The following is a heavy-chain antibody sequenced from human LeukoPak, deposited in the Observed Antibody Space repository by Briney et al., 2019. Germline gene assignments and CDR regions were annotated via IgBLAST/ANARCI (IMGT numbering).Heavy chain of an antibody. CDR2: INHSGGT. Sequence: SETLSLTCAVYGGSISDHYWSWIRQPPGKGLEWIGEINHSGGTNYNPSLKSPVTISVDTSKNQFSLKLSSVTAADTAVYYCARGPPYIVAVTAIGFFDYWGQGTLVTVSS. V-gene: IGHV4-34*01. J-gene: IGHJ4*02. D-gene: IGHD2-21*02. CDR1: GGSISDHY. CDR3: ARGPPYIVAVTAIGFFDY.